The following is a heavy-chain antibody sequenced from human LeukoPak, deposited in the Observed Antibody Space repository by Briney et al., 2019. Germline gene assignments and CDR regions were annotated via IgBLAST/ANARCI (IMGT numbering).Heavy chain of an antibody. CDR2: INPNSGGT. Sequence: ASVKVSCKASGYTFTGYYMHWVRQAPGQGLEWMGWINPNSGGTNYAQKFQGRVTMTRDTSISTAYMELSGLRSDDTAVYYCARDLGDFWIRMYYFDYWGQGTLVTVSS. J-gene: IGHJ4*02. V-gene: IGHV1-2*02. D-gene: IGHD3-3*01. CDR1: GYTFTGYY. CDR3: ARDLGDFWIRMYYFDY.